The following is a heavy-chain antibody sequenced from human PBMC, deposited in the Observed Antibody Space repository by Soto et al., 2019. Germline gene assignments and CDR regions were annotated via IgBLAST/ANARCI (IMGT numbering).Heavy chain of an antibody. J-gene: IGHJ4*02. D-gene: IGHD6-19*01. CDR2: IYYSGST. CDR3: ARSPGGWNFDY. V-gene: IGHV4-39*01. Sequence: SETLSLTCTVSGGSISSSSYYWGWIRQPPGKGLEWIGSIYYSGSTYYNPSLKSRVTISVDTSKNQFSLKLSSVTAADTAVYYCARSPGGWNFDYWGQGTLVTVSS. CDR1: GGSISSSSYY.